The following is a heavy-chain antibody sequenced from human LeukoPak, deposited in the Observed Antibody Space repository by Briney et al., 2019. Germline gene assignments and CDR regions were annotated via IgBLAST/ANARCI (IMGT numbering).Heavy chain of an antibody. V-gene: IGHV3-64D*06. CDR2: ISSTGGST. CDR3: VKECLVIINYYFDY. CDR1: GFTFSNYA. Sequence: GGSLRLSCSASGFTFSNYATHWVRQAPGKGLEYVSVISSTGGSTYYADSVKGRFTVSRDNSKNTLYLQMSSLRAEDTAVYYCVKECLVIINYYFDYWGQGTLVTVSS. D-gene: IGHD3-22*01. J-gene: IGHJ4*02.